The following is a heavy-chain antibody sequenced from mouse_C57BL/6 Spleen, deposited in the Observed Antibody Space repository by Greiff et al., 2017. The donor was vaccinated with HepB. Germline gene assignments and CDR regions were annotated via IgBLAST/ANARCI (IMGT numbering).Heavy chain of an antibody. CDR2: IYPGDGDT. CDR1: GYAFSSSW. J-gene: IGHJ3*01. CDR3: ARWDYEEGAWFAY. D-gene: IGHD2-4*01. Sequence: VQLQQSGPELVKPGASVKISCKASGYAFSSSWMNWVKQRPGKGLEWIGRIYPGDGDTNYNGKFKGKATLTADKSSSTAYMQLSSLTSEDSAVYFCARWDYEEGAWFAYWGQGTLVTVSA. V-gene: IGHV1-82*01.